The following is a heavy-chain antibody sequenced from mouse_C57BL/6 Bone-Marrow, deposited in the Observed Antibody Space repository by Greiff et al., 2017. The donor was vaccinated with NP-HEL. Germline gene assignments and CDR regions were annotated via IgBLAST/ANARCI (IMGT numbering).Heavy chain of an antibody. V-gene: IGHV1-69*01. CDR3: AIYGSYYFDY. Sequence: QVQLQQPGAELVMPGASVKLSCKASGYTFTSYWMHWVKQRPGQGLEWIGEIDPSDSYTNYNQKFKGKSTLTVDKSSSTAYMQLSSLTSEDSAVYYCAIYGSYYFDYWGKGTTLTVSS. J-gene: IGHJ2*01. CDR1: GYTFTSYW. CDR2: IDPSDSYT. D-gene: IGHD1-1*01.